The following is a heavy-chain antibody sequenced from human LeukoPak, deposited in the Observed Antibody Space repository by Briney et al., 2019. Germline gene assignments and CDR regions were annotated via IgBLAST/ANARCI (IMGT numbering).Heavy chain of an antibody. J-gene: IGHJ6*02. Sequence: PSETLSLTCTVSGGSISSYYWSWIRQPPGKGLEWIGYIYYSGSTNYNPSLSSRVTISVDTSKNQFSLKLSSVTSADTAVFYCARISDYVWGSYRYQDDYGWDVWGQGTTVTVSS. CDR2: IYYSGST. V-gene: IGHV4-59*01. D-gene: IGHD3-16*02. CDR3: ARISDYVWGSYRYQDDYGWDV. CDR1: GGSISSYY.